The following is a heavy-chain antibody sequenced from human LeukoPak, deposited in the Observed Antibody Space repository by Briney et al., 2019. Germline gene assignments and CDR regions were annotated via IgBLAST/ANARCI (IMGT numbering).Heavy chain of an antibody. CDR1: EFSVGSNY. CDR2: IKQDGSEK. Sequence: GGSLRLSCAASEFSVGSNYMTWVRQAPGKGLEWVANIKQDGSEKYYVDSVKGRFTISRDNAKNSLYLQMNSLRAEDTAVYYCASKVRDWFDPWGQGTLVTVSS. J-gene: IGHJ5*02. D-gene: IGHD4-11*01. V-gene: IGHV3-7*01. CDR3: ASKVRDWFDP.